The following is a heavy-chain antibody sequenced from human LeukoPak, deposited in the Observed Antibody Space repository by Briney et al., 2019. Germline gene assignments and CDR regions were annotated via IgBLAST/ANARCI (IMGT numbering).Heavy chain of an antibody. CDR2: TYYRSKWYN. J-gene: IGHJ6*04. CDR1: GDSVSSNSAA. V-gene: IGHV6-1*01. D-gene: IGHD6-25*01. Sequence: SQTLSLTCAISGDSVSSNSAAWNWIRQSPSRGLEWLGRTYYRSKWYNDYAVSVKSRITINPDTSKNQFSLQLNSVTPEDTAVYYCASLDLYSSAFPTDPTELDVWGKGTTVTVSS. CDR3: ASLDLYSSAFPTDPTELDV.